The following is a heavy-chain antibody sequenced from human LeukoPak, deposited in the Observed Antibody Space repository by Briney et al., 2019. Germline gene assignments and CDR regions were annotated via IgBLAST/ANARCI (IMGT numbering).Heavy chain of an antibody. J-gene: IGHJ3*02. Sequence: SETLSLTCTVSGGSISSYYWSWIRQPPGKGLEWIGYIYYSGSTNYNPSLKSRVTISIDTSKNQFSLKLSSVTAADTAVYYCARRSLRRAFDIWGQGTMVTVSS. CDR3: ARRSLRRAFDI. CDR2: IYYSGST. V-gene: IGHV4-59*01. CDR1: GGSISSYY. D-gene: IGHD4/OR15-4a*01.